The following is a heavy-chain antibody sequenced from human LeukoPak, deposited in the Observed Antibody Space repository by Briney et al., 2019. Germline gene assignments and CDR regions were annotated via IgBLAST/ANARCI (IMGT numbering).Heavy chain of an antibody. J-gene: IGHJ4*02. D-gene: IGHD3-10*01. CDR1: GVSISSYY. CDR2: IYYRGTT. CDR3: ARISGSGNYPHYFNY. Sequence: SETLSLTCIVSGVSISSYYWGWIRQPPGKGLEWIGTIYYRGTTYYNSSLKSRVTISVDTSKNQFSLKLNSVTATDTAVYYCARISGSGNYPHYFNYWGQGTLVTVSS. V-gene: IGHV4-39*01.